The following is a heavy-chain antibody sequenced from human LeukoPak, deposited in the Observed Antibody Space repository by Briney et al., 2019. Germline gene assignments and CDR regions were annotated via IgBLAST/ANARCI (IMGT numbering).Heavy chain of an antibody. Sequence: VASVKVSCKASGYTFTSYAMHWVRQAPGQRLEWMGWINAGNGNTKYSQKFQGRVTITRDTPASTAYMELSSLRSEDTAVYYCARLSPRSYYGSGYYYYGMDVWGQGTTVTVSS. D-gene: IGHD3-10*01. J-gene: IGHJ6*02. V-gene: IGHV1-3*01. CDR1: GYTFTSYA. CDR3: ARLSPRSYYGSGYYYYGMDV. CDR2: INAGNGNT.